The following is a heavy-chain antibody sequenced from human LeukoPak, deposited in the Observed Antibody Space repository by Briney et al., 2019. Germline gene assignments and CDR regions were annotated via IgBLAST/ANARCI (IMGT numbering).Heavy chain of an antibody. CDR3: ARSLRVRGVPDYMDV. CDR1: GFTVSSNY. CDR2: IYKNAIT. J-gene: IGHJ6*03. V-gene: IGHV3-53*01. D-gene: IGHD3-10*01. Sequence: GGSLRLSCAASGFTVSSNYMTWVRQAPGKGLEWVSVIYKNAITYYADTAKGRFTISRDNSKNMLYLQMNSLGAEDTAVYYCARSLRVRGVPDYMDVWGKGTTVTISS.